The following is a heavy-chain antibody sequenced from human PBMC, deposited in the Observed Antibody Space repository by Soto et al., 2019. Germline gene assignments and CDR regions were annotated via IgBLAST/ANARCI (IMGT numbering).Heavy chain of an antibody. CDR3: ASSLLDTVIFDY. J-gene: IGHJ4*02. CDR2: ISSSSTI. D-gene: IGHD4-17*01. CDR1: GFTFSSYS. Sequence: GGSLRLSCAASGFTFSSYSMNWVRQAPGKGLEWVSYISSSSTIYYADSVKGRFTISRDNAKNSLYLQMNSLRAEDTAVYYCASSLLDTVIFDYWGQGTLVTVSS. V-gene: IGHV3-48*01.